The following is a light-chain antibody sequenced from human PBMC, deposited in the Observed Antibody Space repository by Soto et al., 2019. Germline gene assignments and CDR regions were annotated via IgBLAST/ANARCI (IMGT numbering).Light chain of an antibody. CDR1: NSVVGGYDY. CDR2: EVK. CDR3: LSYTSSNSLV. Sequence: QSALTQPASVSASPGQSITISCTGTNSVVGGYDYVSWYQQHPHSAPKLIIYEVKNRPSGVSNRFYGSKSGNTASLTISGLQAEDEGDYYCLSYTSSNSLVFGSGTKFTAL. V-gene: IGLV2-14*01. J-gene: IGLJ1*01.